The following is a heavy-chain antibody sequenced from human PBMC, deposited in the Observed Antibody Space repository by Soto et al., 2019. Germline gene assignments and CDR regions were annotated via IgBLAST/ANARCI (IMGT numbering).Heavy chain of an antibody. J-gene: IGHJ4*02. CDR1: GFTYSRYG. D-gene: IGHD3-22*01. CDR3: AKDITFDSSAYDF. V-gene: IGHV3-23*01. CDR2: TSGDGTTT. Sequence: EVQLLESGGGLVQPGGSLRLSCAASGFTYSRYGMNWVRQAPGKGLEWVSGTSGDGTTTYYADSVKGRFTLFRDSSQNTVFLQLDSLRTEDSAVYYCAKDITFDSSAYDFWGQGTVVNVAS.